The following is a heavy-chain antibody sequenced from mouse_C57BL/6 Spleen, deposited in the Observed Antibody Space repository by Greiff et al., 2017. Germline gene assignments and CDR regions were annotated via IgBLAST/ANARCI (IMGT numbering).Heavy chain of an antibody. CDR3: ARHEDAYSNYEGYYAMDY. J-gene: IGHJ4*01. Sequence: VQLQQSGAELVKPGASVKLSCKASGYTFTEYTIHWVKQRSGQGLEWIGWFYPGSGSIKYNEKFKDKATLTADKSSSTVYMELSRLTSEDSAVYFCARHEDAYSNYEGYYAMDYWGQGTSVTVSS. D-gene: IGHD2-5*01. V-gene: IGHV1-62-2*01. CDR2: FYPGSGSI. CDR1: GYTFTEYT.